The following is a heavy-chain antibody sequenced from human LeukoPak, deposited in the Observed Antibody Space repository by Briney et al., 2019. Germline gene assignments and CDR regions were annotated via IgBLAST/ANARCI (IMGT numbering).Heavy chain of an antibody. D-gene: IGHD3-10*01. V-gene: IGHV1-24*01. CDR2: FDPEDGET. Sequence: ASVKVSCKVSGYTLTELSMHWVRQAPGKGLEWMGGFDPEDGETIYAQKFQGRVTMTRDTSTSTVYMELSSLRSEDTAVYYCARAYGSGSYEYFDYWGQGTLVTVSS. CDR1: GYTLTELS. CDR3: ARAYGSGSYEYFDY. J-gene: IGHJ4*02.